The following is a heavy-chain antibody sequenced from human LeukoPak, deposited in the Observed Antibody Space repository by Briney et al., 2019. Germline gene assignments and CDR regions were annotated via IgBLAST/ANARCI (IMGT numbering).Heavy chain of an antibody. V-gene: IGHV4-59*07. CDR3: ARGTVTTWAWFDP. J-gene: IGHJ5*02. D-gene: IGHD4-11*01. CDR1: GGSFSGYY. Sequence: SDTLSLTCAVHGGSFSGYYWSWIRQPPGKGLEWIGYIYYSGSTNYNPSLKSRVTISVDTSKNQFSLKLSSVTAADTAVYYCARGTVTTWAWFDPWGQGTLVTVSS. CDR2: IYYSGST.